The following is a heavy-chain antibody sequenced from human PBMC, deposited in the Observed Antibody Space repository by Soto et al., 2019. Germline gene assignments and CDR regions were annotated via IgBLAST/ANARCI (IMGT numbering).Heavy chain of an antibody. J-gene: IGHJ2*01. D-gene: IGHD1-26*01. Sequence: QVQLVQSGAEVKKPGASVKVSCKASGYTFTSYAMHWVRQAPGQRLEWMGWINAGNGNTKYSQKFQGRVTITRDTYASTGYMEMSSLRSEDTAVYYCACPIVGARYWYFDLWGRGTLVTVSS. CDR3: ACPIVGARYWYFDL. CDR1: GYTFTSYA. V-gene: IGHV1-3*01. CDR2: INAGNGNT.